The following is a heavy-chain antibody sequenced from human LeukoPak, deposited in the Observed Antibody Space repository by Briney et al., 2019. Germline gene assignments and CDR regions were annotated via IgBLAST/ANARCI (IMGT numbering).Heavy chain of an antibody. CDR2: ISSSSSYI. Sequence: GGSLRLSCAASGFTFSSYSMNWVRQAPGKGLEWVSSISSSSSYIYYADSVKGRFTISRDNAKNTLYLQMNSLRAEDTAVYYCARDRRGAFDIWGQGTMVTVSS. CDR1: GFTFSSYS. CDR3: ARDRRGAFDI. J-gene: IGHJ3*02. V-gene: IGHV3-21*01.